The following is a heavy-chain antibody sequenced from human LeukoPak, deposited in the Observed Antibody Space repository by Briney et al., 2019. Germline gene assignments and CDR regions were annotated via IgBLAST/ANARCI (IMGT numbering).Heavy chain of an antibody. CDR2: IYYSGST. V-gene: IGHV4-59*01. CDR3: ARVSSFWSGYYSGGYYYYYMDV. CDR1: GGSISSYY. Sequence: SETLSLTCTVSGGSISSYYWSWIRQPPGKGLEWIGYIYYSGSTNYNPSLKSRVTISVDTSKNQFSLKLSSVTAADTAVYYCARVSSFWSGYYSGGYYYYYMDVRGKGTTVTVSS. D-gene: IGHD3-3*01. J-gene: IGHJ6*03.